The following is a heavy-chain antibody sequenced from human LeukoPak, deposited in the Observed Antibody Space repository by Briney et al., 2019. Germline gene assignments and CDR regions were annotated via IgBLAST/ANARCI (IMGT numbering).Heavy chain of an antibody. V-gene: IGHV3-30-3*01. CDR2: ISYDGSNK. Sequence: GGSLRLSCAASGFTFSSYAMHWVRQAPGKGLEWVAVISYDGSNKYYADSVKGRFTISRDNSKNTLYLQMNSLRAEDTAVYYCARGIEYLDYWGQGTLVTVSS. D-gene: IGHD6-6*01. CDR1: GFTFSSYA. CDR3: ARGIEYLDY. J-gene: IGHJ4*02.